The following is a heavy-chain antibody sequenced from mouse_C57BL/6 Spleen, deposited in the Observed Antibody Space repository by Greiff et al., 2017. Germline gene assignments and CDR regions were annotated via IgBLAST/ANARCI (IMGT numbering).Heavy chain of an antibody. CDR2: INPNNGGT. D-gene: IGHD2-3*01. CDR1: GYTFTDYN. J-gene: IGHJ2*01. V-gene: IGHV1-22*01. CDR3: AKGLLPFDY. Sequence: EVQLQQSGPELVKPGASVKMSCKASGYTFTDYNMHWVKQSHGKSLEWIGYINPNNGGTSYNQKFKGKATLTVNKSSSTAYMERRSLTSEDSAVYYCAKGLLPFDYWGQGTTLTVSS.